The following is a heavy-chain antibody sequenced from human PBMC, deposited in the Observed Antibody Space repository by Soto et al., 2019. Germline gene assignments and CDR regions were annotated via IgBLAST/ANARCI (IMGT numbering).Heavy chain of an antibody. CDR1: GYSFTNYG. Sequence: EASVKVSCKASGYSFTNYGITWVRQAPGQGLEWMGWISAYNGNTNYAQKLQGRVTMTTDTSTSTAYMELRSLRSDDTAVYYCARDYGTIFGVVLYYYYYMDVWGKGTTVTVSS. CDR2: ISAYNGNT. V-gene: IGHV1-18*01. D-gene: IGHD3-3*01. J-gene: IGHJ6*03. CDR3: ARDYGTIFGVVLYYYYYMDV.